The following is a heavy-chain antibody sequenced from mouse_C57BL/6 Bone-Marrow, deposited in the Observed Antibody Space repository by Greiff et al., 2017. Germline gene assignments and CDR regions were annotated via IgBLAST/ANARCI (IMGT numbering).Heavy chain of an antibody. CDR2: FLPGSGST. J-gene: IGHJ2*01. D-gene: IGHD2-4*01. CDR1: GSTFPGYW. CDR3: ARDLYDYDGVDY. V-gene: IGHV1-9*01. Sequence: HLQRFGAELMKLGAPGNLSCKPTGSTFPGYWLEGVKQRPGHGLEWIGEFLPGSGSTTYNEKFKGKATFTADTSSNTAYMQRSSLTTEDSAIYYCARDLYDYDGVDYWGQGTTLTVSS.